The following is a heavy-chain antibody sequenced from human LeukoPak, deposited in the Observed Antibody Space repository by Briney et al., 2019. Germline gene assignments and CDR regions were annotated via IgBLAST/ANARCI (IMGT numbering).Heavy chain of an antibody. D-gene: IGHD3-16*01. Sequence: ESLKISCKGSGYSFTSYWIGWVRQMPGNGLEWMGIIYPGDSDTRYSPSFQGQVTISADKSINTVYLQWVSLKASDTAMYYCAGGGRYDYVWGSYAFDYWGQGTLVTVSS. J-gene: IGHJ4*02. CDR3: AGGGRYDYVWGSYAFDY. CDR2: IYPGDSDT. CDR1: GYSFTSYW. V-gene: IGHV5-51*01.